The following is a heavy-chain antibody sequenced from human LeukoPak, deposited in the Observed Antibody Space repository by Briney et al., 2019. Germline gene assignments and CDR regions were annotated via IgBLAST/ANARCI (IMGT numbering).Heavy chain of an antibody. D-gene: IGHD3-16*01. V-gene: IGHV4-39*01. J-gene: IGHJ4*02. CDR1: GGSISSSSYY. CDR2: IYYSGST. CDR3: ARQGDESYCDY. Sequence: PSETLSLTCTVSGGSISSSSYYWGWIRQPPGKGLEWIGCIYYSGSTYYNPSLKSRVTISVDTSKNQFSLKLSSVTAADTAVYYCARQGDESYCDYWGQGTLVTVSS.